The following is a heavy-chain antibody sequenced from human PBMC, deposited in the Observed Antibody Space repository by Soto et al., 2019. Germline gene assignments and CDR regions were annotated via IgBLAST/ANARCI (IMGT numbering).Heavy chain of an antibody. Sequence: PGGALRLSCAASGFTFSDYYMTWIRQAPGKGLEWVSYIDNSGTIKYYADSVKGRFTISRDNTKNSLSLQMNSLGAEDTAIYYCARIEGDCSGGSCYSGGFDDWGHGALVTVSS. D-gene: IGHD2-15*01. V-gene: IGHV3-11*01. CDR1: GFTFSDYY. J-gene: IGHJ4*03. CDR3: ARIEGDCSGGSCYSGGFDD. CDR2: IDNSGTIK.